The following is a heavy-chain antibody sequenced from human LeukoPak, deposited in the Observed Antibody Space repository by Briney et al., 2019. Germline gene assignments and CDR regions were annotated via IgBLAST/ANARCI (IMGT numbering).Heavy chain of an antibody. Sequence: SETLSLTCTVSGGSISSSNYYWAWIRQPPGKGLEWIGSINYSGSTYYNPSLKSRVATSVDTPKNQFSLKMSSVTAADTAVYYCARRTSSSWFFDYWGQGTLVTVSS. V-gene: IGHV4-39*01. J-gene: IGHJ4*02. CDR1: GGSISSSNYY. D-gene: IGHD6-13*01. CDR3: ARRTSSSWFFDY. CDR2: INYSGST.